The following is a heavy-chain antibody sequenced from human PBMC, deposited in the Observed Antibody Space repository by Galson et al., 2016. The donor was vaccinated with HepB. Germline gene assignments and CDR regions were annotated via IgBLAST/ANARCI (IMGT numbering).Heavy chain of an antibody. CDR1: GFTFSHYN. Sequence: SLRLSCAASGFTFSHYNMNWVRRAPGKGLEWVSCISSRSSDIEYADSVKGRFTISRDNAKNSLYLQMNSLTAEDTAVYYCARGTASSGSPNWFDPWGQGTLVTVSS. J-gene: IGHJ5*02. CDR3: ARGTASSGSPNWFDP. CDR2: ISSRSSDI. V-gene: IGHV3-21*01. D-gene: IGHD3-22*01.